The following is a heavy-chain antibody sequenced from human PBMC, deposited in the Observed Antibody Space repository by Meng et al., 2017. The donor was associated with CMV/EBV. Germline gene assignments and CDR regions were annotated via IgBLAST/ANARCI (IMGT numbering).Heavy chain of an antibody. CDR1: GFTVSSNY. CDR2: ICSGGST. Sequence: GESLKISCAASGFTVSSNYMTWVRQAPGKGLEWVSVICSGGSTYYADFVKGRFTISRDNSKNTLYLQMNSLRAEDTAVYYCARGGYWGQGTLVTVSS. J-gene: IGHJ4*02. CDR3: ARGGY. V-gene: IGHV3-53*01.